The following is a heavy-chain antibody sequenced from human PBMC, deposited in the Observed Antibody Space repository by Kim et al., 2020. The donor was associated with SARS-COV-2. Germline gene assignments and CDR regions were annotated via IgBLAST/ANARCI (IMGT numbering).Heavy chain of an antibody. J-gene: IGHJ4*02. D-gene: IGHD6-13*01. CDR3: ARGASLAAAGTFDY. V-gene: IGHV7-4-1*02. Sequence: QGFTGRFVFSLDTSVRTAYLQISSLKAEDTAVYYCARGASLAAAGTFDYWGQGTLVTVSS.